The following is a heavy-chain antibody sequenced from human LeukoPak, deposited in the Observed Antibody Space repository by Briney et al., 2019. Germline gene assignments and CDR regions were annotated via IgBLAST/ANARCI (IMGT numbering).Heavy chain of an antibody. CDR2: ISSSSSYI. CDR3: ARETFAATIRYFDY. J-gene: IGHJ4*02. V-gene: IGHV3-21*01. D-gene: IGHD2-15*01. CDR1: GFTFSSYS. Sequence: PGGSLRLSCAASGFTFSSYSMNWVRQAPGKGLEWVSSISSSSSYIYYADSVKGRFTISRDNAKNSLYLQMNGLRAEDTAVYYCARETFAATIRYFDYWGQGTLVTVSS.